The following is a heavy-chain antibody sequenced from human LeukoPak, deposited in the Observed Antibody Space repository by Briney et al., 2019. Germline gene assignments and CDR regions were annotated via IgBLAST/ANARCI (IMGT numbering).Heavy chain of an antibody. CDR2: INPNSGGT. CDR3: ARDLFAYCGGDCYAGGDAFDI. J-gene: IGHJ3*02. Sequence: ASVKVSCKASGYTFTGYYMHWVRQAPGQGLEWMGWINPNSGGTNYAQKFQGRVTMTTDTSTSTAYMELRSLRSDDTAVYYCARDLFAYCGGDCYAGGDAFDIWGQGTMVTVSS. D-gene: IGHD2-21*02. CDR1: GYTFTGYY. V-gene: IGHV1-2*02.